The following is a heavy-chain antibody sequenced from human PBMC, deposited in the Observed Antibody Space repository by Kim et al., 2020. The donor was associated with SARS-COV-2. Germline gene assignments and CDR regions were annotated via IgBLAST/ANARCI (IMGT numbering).Heavy chain of an antibody. J-gene: IGHJ2*01. CDR2: LSDSGGDT. CDR3: AKKGRPARGQGYLDL. Sequence: GGSLRLSCAASGFTFSSFAMTWVRQAPGKGLEWVSILSDSGGDTFYADSVKGRFTISRDNSKNTLYLQMNSLRAEDTAVYYCAKKGRPARGQGYLDLWGPGTPVTVSS. D-gene: IGHD6-13*01. CDR1: GFTFSSFA. V-gene: IGHV3-23*01.